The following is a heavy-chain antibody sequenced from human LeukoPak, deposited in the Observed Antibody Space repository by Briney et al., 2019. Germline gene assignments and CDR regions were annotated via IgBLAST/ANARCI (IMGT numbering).Heavy chain of an antibody. D-gene: IGHD4-17*01. CDR1: GFTFSSYE. J-gene: IGHJ3*02. CDR2: ISSSGSTI. V-gene: IGHV3-48*03. CDR3: ARDAYGDYAGGGVFGAFDI. Sequence: GGSLRLSCAASGFTFSSYEMNWVRQAPGKGLEWVSYISSSGSTIYYADSVKGRFTISRDNAKNSLYLQMNSLRAEDTAVYYCARDAYGDYAGGGVFGAFDIWGQGTMVTVSS.